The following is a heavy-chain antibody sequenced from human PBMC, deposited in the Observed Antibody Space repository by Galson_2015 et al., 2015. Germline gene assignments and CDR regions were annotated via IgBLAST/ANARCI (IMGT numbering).Heavy chain of an antibody. CDR3: ARNSSGYYVL. J-gene: IGHJ4*02. V-gene: IGHV1-69*13. CDR2: ITPVFGTP. CDR1: GGTFRSLA. Sequence: SVKVACKASGGTFRSLAVSWVRQVPGHGLEWMGGITPVFGTPSYAGKFQGRVIITADESTNTAYMELSSLRSEDTALYYCARNSSGYYVLWGQGTLVTVSS. D-gene: IGHD3-22*01.